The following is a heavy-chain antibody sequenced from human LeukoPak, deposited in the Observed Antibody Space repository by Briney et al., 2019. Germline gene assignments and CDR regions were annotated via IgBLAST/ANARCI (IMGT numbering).Heavy chain of an antibody. D-gene: IGHD6-13*01. CDR3: ARDRYSSSWLDY. CDR1: GGSFSGYY. V-gene: IGHV4-34*01. J-gene: IGHJ4*02. Sequence: SETLSLTCAVYGGSFSGYYWSWIRQPPGKGLEWIAEINHSGSTNYNPSLKSRVTISVDTSKNQFSLKLSSVTAADTAVYYCARDRYSSSWLDYWGQGTLVTVSS. CDR2: INHSGST.